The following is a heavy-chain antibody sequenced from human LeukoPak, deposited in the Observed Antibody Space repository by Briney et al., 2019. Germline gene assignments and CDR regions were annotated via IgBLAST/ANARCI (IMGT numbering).Heavy chain of an antibody. D-gene: IGHD6-19*01. CDR2: INHSGST. CDR3: ASSYSSGWYGLVDWFDP. J-gene: IGHJ5*02. V-gene: IGHV4-34*01. CDR1: GGSFSGYY. Sequence: SETLSLTCAVYGGSFSGYYWSWIRQPPGKGLEWIGEINHSGSTNYNPSLKSRVTISVDTSKNQFSLKLSSVTAADTAVYYCASSYSSGWYGLVDWFDPWGQGTLVTVSS.